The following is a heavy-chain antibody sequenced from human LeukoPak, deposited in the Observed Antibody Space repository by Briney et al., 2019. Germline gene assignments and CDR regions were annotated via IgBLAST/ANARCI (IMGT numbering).Heavy chain of an antibody. D-gene: IGHD6-13*01. CDR3: ARKEAAPGAGGFDF. J-gene: IGHJ4*02. CDR1: GDSINGYY. CDR2: VYFSGST. Sequence: SETLSLSCTVSGDSINGYYWTWLRQPPGKGLEWIGHVYFSGSTNHNPSLKSRVTISINTSKNQFSLNLNSVTAADTAVYYCARKEAAPGAGGFDFWGQGTLVTVSS. V-gene: IGHV4-59*01.